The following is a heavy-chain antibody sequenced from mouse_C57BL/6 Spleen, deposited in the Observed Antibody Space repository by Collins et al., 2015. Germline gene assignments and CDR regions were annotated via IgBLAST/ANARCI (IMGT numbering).Heavy chain of an antibody. V-gene: IGHV2-4-1*01. D-gene: IGHD1-1*01. J-gene: IGHJ4*01. CDR3: ARVHYGSSSYYYAMDY. Sequence: PSQSLSITCTVSGFSLTSYGVHWVRQSPGKGLEWLGVIWSGGSTDYNAAFISRLSISKDNSKSQVFFKMNSLQADDTAIYYCARVHYGSSSYYYAMDYWGQGTSVTVSS. CDR2: IWSGGST. CDR1: GFSLTSYG.